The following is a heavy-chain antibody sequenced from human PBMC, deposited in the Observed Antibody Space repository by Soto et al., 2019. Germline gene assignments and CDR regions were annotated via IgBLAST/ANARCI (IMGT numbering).Heavy chain of an antibody. Sequence: SETLSLTCTVSGGSISSYYWSWIRQPPGKGLEWIGYIYYSGSTNYNPSLKSRVTISVDASKNQFSLKLSSVTAADTAVYYCARHMTNYYDFWSGYYRPDYYYYMDVWGKGTTVTVSS. V-gene: IGHV4-59*08. D-gene: IGHD3-3*01. J-gene: IGHJ6*03. CDR2: IYYSGST. CDR1: GGSISSYY. CDR3: ARHMTNYYDFWSGYYRPDYYYYMDV.